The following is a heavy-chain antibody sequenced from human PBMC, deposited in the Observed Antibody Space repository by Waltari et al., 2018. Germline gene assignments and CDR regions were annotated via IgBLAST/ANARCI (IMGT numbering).Heavy chain of an antibody. D-gene: IGHD2-2*01. J-gene: IGHJ4*02. Sequence: QVQLQQWGAGLLKPSETLSLTCAVYGGSFSGYYWSWLRQPPGKGLEWIGEINHSGSTNSNPSLKSRVTIAVDTSKNQFSLKLSSVTAADTAVYYCARVYGCSSTSCYAFIDYWGQGTLVTVSS. CDR1: GGSFSGYY. V-gene: IGHV4-34*01. CDR2: INHSGST. CDR3: ARVYGCSSTSCYAFIDY.